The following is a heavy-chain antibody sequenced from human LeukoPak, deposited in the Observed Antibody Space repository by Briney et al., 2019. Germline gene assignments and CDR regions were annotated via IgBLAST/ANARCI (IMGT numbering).Heavy chain of an antibody. Sequence: SETLSLTCTVSGGSISSGDYYWSWIRQPPGKGLEWIGYMYYSGSTYYNPSLKRRVTMSVDTPKNQFSLKLSYVTAADTAVYYCARLPCSGGSCYYWYFDLWGRGSLVTVSS. J-gene: IGHJ2*01. CDR1: GGSISSGDYY. V-gene: IGHV4-30-4*08. D-gene: IGHD2-15*01. CDR3: ARLPCSGGSCYYWYFDL. CDR2: MYYSGST.